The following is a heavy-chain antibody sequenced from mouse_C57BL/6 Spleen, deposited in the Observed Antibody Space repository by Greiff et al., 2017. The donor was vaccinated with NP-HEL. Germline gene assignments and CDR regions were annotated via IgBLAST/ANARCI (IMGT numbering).Heavy chain of an antibody. V-gene: IGHV1-15*01. CDR3: TKLPTTVVFDY. CDR1: GYTFTDYE. Sequence: VQLQQSGAELVRPGASVTLSCKASGYTFTDYEMHWVKQTPVHGLEWIGAIDPETGGTAYNQKFKGKAILTADKSSSTAYMELRSLTSEDSAVYYCTKLPTTVVFDYWGQGTTLTVSS. CDR2: IDPETGGT. J-gene: IGHJ2*01. D-gene: IGHD1-1*01.